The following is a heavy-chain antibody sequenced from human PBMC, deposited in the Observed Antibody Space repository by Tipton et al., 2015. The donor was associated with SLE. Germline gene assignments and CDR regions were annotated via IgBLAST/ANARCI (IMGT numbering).Heavy chain of an antibody. CDR3: AREEGSGGGILDY. J-gene: IGHJ4*02. CDR2: INEDDSGT. Sequence: GSLRLSCTAPGFSFSSYWMHWVRQSPGKGLVWVARINEDDSGTSYADFVRGRITISVDSFKNQFSLRLNSVTAADTAIYYCAREEGSGGGILDYWGQGILVTVSS. D-gene: IGHD2-15*01. CDR1: GFSFSSYW. V-gene: IGHV3-74*01.